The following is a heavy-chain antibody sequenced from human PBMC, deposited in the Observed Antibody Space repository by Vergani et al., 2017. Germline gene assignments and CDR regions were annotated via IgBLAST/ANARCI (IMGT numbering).Heavy chain of an antibody. V-gene: IGHV4-34*01. J-gene: IGHJ4*02. CDR3: ARGLDIVVVRRYNRFDY. Sequence: QVQLQQWGAGLLKPSETLSLTCAVYGGSFSGYYWSWIRQPPGKGLEWIGEINHSGSTTYNPSLKSRVTISVDTSKNQFSLKLSSVTAADTAVYYCARGLDIVVVRRYNRFDYWGQGTLVTVSS. CDR1: GGSFSGYY. D-gene: IGHD2-2*03. CDR2: INHSGST.